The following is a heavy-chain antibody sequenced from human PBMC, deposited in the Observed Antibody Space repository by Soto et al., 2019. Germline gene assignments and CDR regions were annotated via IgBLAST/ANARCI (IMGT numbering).Heavy chain of an antibody. CDR1: GFTFSNFG. D-gene: IGHD6-6*01. CDR2: ISHEGRTQ. CDR3: VKEKDDYSSSSSDH. Sequence: QVQLVESGGGVVQPGRSLRLSCAASGFTFSNFGMQWVRRAPGKGLEGVAVISHEGRTQHYADSVKGRFTISRDNSKNTLYLQMNSLRAEDTALYYCVKEKDDYSSSSSDHWGQGTLVTVSS. J-gene: IGHJ4*02. V-gene: IGHV3-30*18.